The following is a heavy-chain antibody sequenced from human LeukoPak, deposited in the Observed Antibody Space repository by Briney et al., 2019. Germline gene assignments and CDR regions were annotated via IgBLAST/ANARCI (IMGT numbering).Heavy chain of an antibody. V-gene: IGHV4-59*01. CDR1: GVSITSYY. D-gene: IGHD3-10*01. CDR2: IYYSGST. Sequence: PSETLSLTCMVSGVSITSYYWSWIRQPPGKGLEWIGYIYYSGSTNYNPSLKSRVTISVDTSKDQFSLKLSSVTAADTAIYYCARDRGVWYFDLWGRGTLVTVSS. CDR3: ARDRGVWYFDL. J-gene: IGHJ2*01.